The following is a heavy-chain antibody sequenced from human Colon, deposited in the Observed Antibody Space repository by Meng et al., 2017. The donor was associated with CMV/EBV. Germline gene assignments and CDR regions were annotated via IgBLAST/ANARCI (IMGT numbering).Heavy chain of an antibody. Sequence: QGELVQCGGEVKKPGASVKVSCKASGYTFTDNYMHWVRQAPGQGLEWMGWINPNSGGTNYAQKFQGRVTMTRDTSISTAYMELSRLRSDDTAVYYCARGKNYYDSSGYRKGLDYWGQGTLVTVSS. CDR1: GYTFTDNY. D-gene: IGHD3-22*01. V-gene: IGHV1-2*02. J-gene: IGHJ4*02. CDR2: INPNSGGT. CDR3: ARGKNYYDSSGYRKGLDY.